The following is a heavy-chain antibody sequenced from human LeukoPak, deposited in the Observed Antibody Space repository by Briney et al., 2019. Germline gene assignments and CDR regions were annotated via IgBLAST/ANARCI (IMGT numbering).Heavy chain of an antibody. J-gene: IGHJ4*02. D-gene: IGHD3-22*01. CDR3: AKGKNYYDSSGYWDY. V-gene: IGHV3-30*02. Sequence: GGALRLSCAASGFTFSSYGMHWVRQAPGKGLEGVAFIRYDGSNKYYADSVKGRFTISRDNSKNTLYLQMNSLRAEDTAVYYCAKGKNYYDSSGYWDYWGQGTLVTVSS. CDR2: IRYDGSNK. CDR1: GFTFSSYG.